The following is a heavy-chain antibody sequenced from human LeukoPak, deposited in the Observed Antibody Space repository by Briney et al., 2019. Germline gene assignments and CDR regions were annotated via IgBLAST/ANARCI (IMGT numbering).Heavy chain of an antibody. J-gene: IGHJ4*02. D-gene: IGHD4-23*01. CDR3: ARDPYGGEEFDY. V-gene: IGHV3-74*01. CDR2: VNSDRSST. Sequence: PGGSLRLSCAASGFTFSSYWMHSVRQAPGKGLVWVSRVNSDRSSTSYADSVKGRFTISRDNAKNTLYLQMNSLRAEDTAVYYCARDPYGGEEFDYWGQGTLVTVSS. CDR1: GFTFSSYW.